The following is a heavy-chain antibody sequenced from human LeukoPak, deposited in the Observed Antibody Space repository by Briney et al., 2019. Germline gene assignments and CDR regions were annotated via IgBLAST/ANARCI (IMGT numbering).Heavy chain of an antibody. Sequence: SETLSLTCIVSGGSISSYYWGWIRQPPGKGLEWIGSIYYSGSTYYNPSLKSRVTISVDTSKNQFSLKLSSVTAADTAVYYCAREKGRKYYGSGSYSDYWGQGTLVTVSS. V-gene: IGHV4-39*07. CDR3: AREKGRKYYGSGSYSDY. CDR2: IYYSGST. D-gene: IGHD3-10*01. J-gene: IGHJ4*02. CDR1: GGSISSYY.